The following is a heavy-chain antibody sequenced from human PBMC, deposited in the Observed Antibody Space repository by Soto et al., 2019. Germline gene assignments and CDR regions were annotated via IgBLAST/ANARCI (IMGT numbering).Heavy chain of an antibody. D-gene: IGHD3-10*01. V-gene: IGHV3-9*01. Sequence: EVQLVESGGGLVQPGRSLRLSCAASGFKFDDYAMHWVRQAPGTGLEWVSGISWNSGNIGYADSVKGRFTISRDNVKNSLYLQMNSLRAEDTALYYCAKAWYGDWYFDLWGRGTLVTVSS. CDR1: GFKFDDYA. CDR3: AKAWYGDWYFDL. J-gene: IGHJ2*01. CDR2: ISWNSGNI.